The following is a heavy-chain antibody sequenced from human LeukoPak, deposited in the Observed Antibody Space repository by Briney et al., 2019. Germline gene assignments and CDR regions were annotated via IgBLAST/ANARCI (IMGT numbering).Heavy chain of an antibody. V-gene: IGHV3-21*01. Sequence: PGGSLRLSCAASGFTFSSYSMNWVRQAPGKGLEWVSSISSSSSYIYYADSVKGRFTISRDNAKNSLYLQMNSLRAEDTAVYYCARDQRNRSGFDIWGQGTMVTVSS. CDR1: GFTFSSYS. CDR3: ARDQRNRSGFDI. CDR2: ISSSSSYI. J-gene: IGHJ3*02. D-gene: IGHD6-25*01.